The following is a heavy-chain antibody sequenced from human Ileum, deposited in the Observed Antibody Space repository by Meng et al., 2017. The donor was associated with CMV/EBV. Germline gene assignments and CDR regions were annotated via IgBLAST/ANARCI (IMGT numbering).Heavy chain of an antibody. J-gene: IGHJ4*02. Sequence: SETLSLTCTVSGGSITSYYWNWIRQPPGKGLEWIAYMYYSGSTNYNPSLKSRVTISGDTSKNQFSLKLSSVTAADTAVYYCARVRLELHYYFDYWGQGTLVTVSS. CDR2: MYYSGST. CDR1: GGSITSYY. V-gene: IGHV4-59*01. CDR3: ARVRLELHYYFDY. D-gene: IGHD1-7*01.